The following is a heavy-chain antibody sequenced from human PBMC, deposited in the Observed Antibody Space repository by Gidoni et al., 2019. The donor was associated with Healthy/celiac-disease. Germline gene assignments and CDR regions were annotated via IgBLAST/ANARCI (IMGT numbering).Heavy chain of an antibody. CDR2: SYYSGST. CDR1: GGSISSSSYY. J-gene: IGHJ3*02. CDR3: ARALNLWELLRGGAFDI. D-gene: IGHD1-26*01. V-gene: IGHV4-39*01. Sequence: QLQLQESGPGLVKPSETLSPTCTASGGSISSSSYYRGWIRQPPGKGLEWIGCSYYSGSTYYNPALKSRVTISVDTSKNQFSLKLSSVTAADTAVYYCARALNLWELLRGGAFDIWGQGTMVTVSS.